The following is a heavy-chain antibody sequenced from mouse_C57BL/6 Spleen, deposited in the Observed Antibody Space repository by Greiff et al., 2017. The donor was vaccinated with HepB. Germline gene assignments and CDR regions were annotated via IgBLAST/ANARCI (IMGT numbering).Heavy chain of an antibody. CDR2: IDPETGGT. Sequence: QVQLQQSGAELVRPGASVTLSCKASGYTFTDYEMHWVKQTPVHGLEWIGAIDPETGGTAYNQKFKGKAILTADKSSSTAYMELRSLTSEDSAVYYCTNYDGSSGGWGQGTTLTVSS. CDR3: TNYDGSSGG. J-gene: IGHJ2*01. D-gene: IGHD1-1*01. CDR1: GYTFTDYE. V-gene: IGHV1-15*01.